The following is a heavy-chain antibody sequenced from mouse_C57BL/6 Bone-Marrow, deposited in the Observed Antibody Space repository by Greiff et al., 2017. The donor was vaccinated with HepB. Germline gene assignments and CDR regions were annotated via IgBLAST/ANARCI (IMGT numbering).Heavy chain of an antibody. CDR2: IDPSDSYT. D-gene: IGHD1-1*01. CDR1: GYTFTSYW. Sequence: QVQLQQPGAELVKPGASVKLSCKASGYTFTSYWMQWVKQRPGQGLEWIGEIDPSDSYTNYNQKFKGKATLTVDTSSSTAYMQLSSLTSEDSAVYYCAHYYGSIYAMDYWGQGTSVTVSS. CDR3: AHYYGSIYAMDY. J-gene: IGHJ4*01. V-gene: IGHV1-50*01.